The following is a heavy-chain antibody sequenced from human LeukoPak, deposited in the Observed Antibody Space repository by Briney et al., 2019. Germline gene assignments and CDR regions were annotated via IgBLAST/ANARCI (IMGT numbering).Heavy chain of an antibody. CDR3: ARDIHYDILTGYYSS. CDR1: GGTFSSYA. Sequence: ASVKVSCKASGGTFSSYAISWVRQAPGQGLEWMGWISAYNGNTNYAQKLQGRVTMTTDTSTSTAYMELRSLRSDDTAVYYCARDIHYDILTGYYSSWGQGTLVTVSS. J-gene: IGHJ5*02. D-gene: IGHD3-9*01. V-gene: IGHV1-18*01. CDR2: ISAYNGNT.